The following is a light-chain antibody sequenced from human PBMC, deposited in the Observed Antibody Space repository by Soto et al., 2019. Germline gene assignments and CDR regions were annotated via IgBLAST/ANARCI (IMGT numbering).Light chain of an antibody. CDR1: QSVSSPY. Sequence: EIVLTQSPGTLSLSPRERATLSCRASQSVSSPYLAWYQQKPGQAPRLLIYGASSRATGIPDRFSGSGSGTNFTLTISRLEPEDLAVYYCQQYSSSTWTFGQGTKVEIK. CDR3: QQYSSSTWT. CDR2: GAS. J-gene: IGKJ1*01. V-gene: IGKV3-20*01.